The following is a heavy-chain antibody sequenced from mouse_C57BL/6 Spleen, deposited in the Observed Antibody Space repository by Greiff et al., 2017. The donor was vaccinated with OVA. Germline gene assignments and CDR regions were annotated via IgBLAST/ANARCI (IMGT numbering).Heavy chain of an antibody. V-gene: IGHV5-17*01. CDR3: ARFGSY. CDR1: GFTFSDYG. CDR2: ISSGSSTI. J-gene: IGHJ2*01. D-gene: IGHD2-2*01. Sequence: EVKLMESGGGLVKPGGSLKLSCAASGFTFSDYGMHWVRQAPEKGLEWVAYISSGSSTIYYADTVKGRFTISRDNAKNTLFLQMTSLRSEDTAMYYCARFGSYWGQGTTLTVSS.